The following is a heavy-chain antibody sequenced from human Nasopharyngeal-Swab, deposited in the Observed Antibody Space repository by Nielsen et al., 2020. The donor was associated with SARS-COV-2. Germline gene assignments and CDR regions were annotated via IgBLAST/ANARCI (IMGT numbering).Heavy chain of an antibody. Sequence: SLKISCAASGFTFDDYAMHWVRQAPGKGLEWVSGISWNSGSIGYADSVKGRFTISRDNAKNSLYLQMNSLRAEDTALYYCVTGSGYYRGGYLQHWGQGTLVTVSS. V-gene: IGHV3-9*01. D-gene: IGHD3-3*01. CDR2: ISWNSGSI. CDR3: VTGSGYYRGGYLQH. J-gene: IGHJ1*01. CDR1: GFTFDDYA.